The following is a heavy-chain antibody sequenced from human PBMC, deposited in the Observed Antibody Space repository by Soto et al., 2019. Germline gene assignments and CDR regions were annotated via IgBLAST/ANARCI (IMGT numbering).Heavy chain of an antibody. CDR1: GGTFNNDA. J-gene: IGHJ5*02. V-gene: IGHV1-69*13. CDR3: ARDSSGRGWFDP. D-gene: IGHD6-19*01. CDR2: IIPIFGTA. Sequence: SVKVSCKASGGTFNNDALSWVRQAPGQGLEWMGGIIPIFGTANYAQEFQGRVTITADESTNTAYMELSSLRSEDTAVYYCARDSSGRGWFDPWGQGTLVTVSS.